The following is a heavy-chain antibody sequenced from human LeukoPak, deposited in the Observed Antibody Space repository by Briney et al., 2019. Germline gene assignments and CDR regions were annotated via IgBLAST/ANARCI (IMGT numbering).Heavy chain of an antibody. J-gene: IGHJ4*02. CDR1: GDSITSGTYY. V-gene: IGHV4-39*01. D-gene: IGHD6-13*01. CDR2: IYYNGNT. Sequence: SETLSLTCTVSGDSITSGTYYWGWLRQPPGKGLEWIGSIYYNGNTYYNPSLKSRVTISVDTSKNQFPLKLSSVTAADTAVYYCARHAGGIAAAGTRSFDYWGQGTLVTVSS. CDR3: ARHAGGIAAAGTRSFDY.